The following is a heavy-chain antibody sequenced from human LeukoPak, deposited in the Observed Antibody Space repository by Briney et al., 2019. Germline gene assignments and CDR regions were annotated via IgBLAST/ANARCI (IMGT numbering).Heavy chain of an antibody. J-gene: IGHJ4*02. V-gene: IGHV3-7*01. CDR3: ARDSAGNDY. Sequence: GRSLRLSCSGAGFTFRDSAFHWVRQAPGKGLEWVANIKQDGSEKYYVDSVKGRFTISRDNAKNSLYLQMNSLRAEDTAMYYCARDSAGNDYWGQGTLVTVSS. CDR2: IKQDGSEK. D-gene: IGHD6-13*01. CDR1: GFTFRDSA.